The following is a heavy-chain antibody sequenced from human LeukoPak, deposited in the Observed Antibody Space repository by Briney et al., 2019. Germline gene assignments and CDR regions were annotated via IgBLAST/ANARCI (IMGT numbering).Heavy chain of an antibody. CDR1: GFTSGNYG. CDR2: TSGSGSST. D-gene: IGHD3-16*01. V-gene: IGHV3-23*01. CDR3: AKGLNYALPYYFDY. Sequence: GGTLRLSCAASGFTSGNYGMTWVRQAPGKGLEWVSGTSGSGSSTYYADSVKGRFTISRDNSKNTLYLQMNSLRADHTAVYYCAKGLNYALPYYFDYWGQGTLVTVSS. J-gene: IGHJ4*02.